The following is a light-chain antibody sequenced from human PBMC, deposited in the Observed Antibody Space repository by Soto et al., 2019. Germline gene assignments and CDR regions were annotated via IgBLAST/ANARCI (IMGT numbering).Light chain of an antibody. V-gene: IGKV1-5*03. CDR2: RAS. CDR3: QPYNTYSGT. Sequence: DIQMTQSPSTLSASVGDRVTITCRASQSINTWLAWYQQKPGKAPKLLIYRASTLESGVPSRFSGSGSGTEFTLTISSLHPDDFSTYYCQPYNTYSGTFGPGTKVDI. J-gene: IGKJ3*01. CDR1: QSINTW.